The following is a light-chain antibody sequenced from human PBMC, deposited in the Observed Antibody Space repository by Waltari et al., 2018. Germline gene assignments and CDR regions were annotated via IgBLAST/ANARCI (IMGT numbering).Light chain of an antibody. CDR1: SSDVGTYNL. J-gene: IGLJ3*02. CDR2: EVS. V-gene: IGLV2-23*02. CDR3: CSYAGSSTGV. Sequence: QSALTQPASVSGSPGQSITISCTGTSSDVGTYNLVSWYQQHPGKAPKFMIYEVSKRPSGVSNRFAGSKSGNTASLTISGVQAEDEAAYYCCSYAGSSTGVFGGGTKLTVL.